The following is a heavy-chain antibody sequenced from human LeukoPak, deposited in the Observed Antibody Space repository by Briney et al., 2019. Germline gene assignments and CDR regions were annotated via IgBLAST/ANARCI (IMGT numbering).Heavy chain of an antibody. Sequence: PSETLSLTCTVSGGSISSYYWSWIRQPPGKGLEWIGYIYYSGSTNYNPSLKSRVTISVDTSKNQFSLKLSSVTAADTAVYYCARGAYTADIVVVPAALSLDYWGQGTLVTVSS. J-gene: IGHJ4*02. CDR3: ARGAYTADIVVVPAALSLDY. V-gene: IGHV4-59*01. CDR2: IYYSGST. CDR1: GGSISSYY. D-gene: IGHD2-2*01.